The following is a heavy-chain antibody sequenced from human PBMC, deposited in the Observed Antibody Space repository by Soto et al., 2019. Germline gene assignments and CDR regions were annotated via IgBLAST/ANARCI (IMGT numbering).Heavy chain of an antibody. D-gene: IGHD3-10*01. V-gene: IGHV3-23*01. CDR3: MRPAPRGRHYFYFGMDV. CDR1: GFTFSSYA. J-gene: IGHJ6*02. Sequence: VGSLRLSCAASGFTFSSYAMSWVRQAPGKGLEWVSGISSSGGSTYYADSVKGRFTISRDNSKNTLFLRMNRPRVEDAAVYYCMRPAPRGRHYFYFGMDVWGQGTTVTVSS. CDR2: ISSSGGST.